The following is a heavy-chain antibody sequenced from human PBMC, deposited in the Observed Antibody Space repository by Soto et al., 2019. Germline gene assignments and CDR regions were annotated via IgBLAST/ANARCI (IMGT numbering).Heavy chain of an antibody. Sequence: GASVKVSCKASGFTFTSSAVQWVRQARGQRLEWIGWIVVGSGNTNYAQKFQERVTITRDMSTSTAYMELSSLRSEDTAVYYCAAGSGSSGYYPPVDYWGQGTLVTVS. D-gene: IGHD3-3*01. CDR1: GFTFTSSA. V-gene: IGHV1-58*01. CDR3: AAGSGSSGYYPPVDY. J-gene: IGHJ4*02. CDR2: IVVGSGNT.